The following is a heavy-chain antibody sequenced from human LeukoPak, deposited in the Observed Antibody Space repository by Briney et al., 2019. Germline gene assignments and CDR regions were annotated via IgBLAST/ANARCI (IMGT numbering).Heavy chain of an antibody. CDR3: ASLYGSGSYSSDWFDP. CDR1: GFTFSSYW. D-gene: IGHD3-10*01. J-gene: IGHJ5*02. V-gene: IGHV3-7*01. Sequence: GGSPRLSCAASGFTFSSYWMSWVRQAPGKGLEWVANIKQDGSEKYYVDSVKGRFTISRDNAKNSLYLQMNSLRAEDTAVYYCASLYGSGSYSSDWFDPWGQGTLVTVSS. CDR2: IKQDGSEK.